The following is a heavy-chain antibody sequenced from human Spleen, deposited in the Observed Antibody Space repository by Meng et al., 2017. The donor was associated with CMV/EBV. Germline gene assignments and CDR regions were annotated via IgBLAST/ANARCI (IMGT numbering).Heavy chain of an antibody. D-gene: IGHD2-15*01. V-gene: IGHV1-18*01. Sequence: VHLMQHGPWLRKPGASVRVSCKVSGYTFGSYGICWVRQAPGQGLEWMGWFVNYVDTYPAPKFQGRVTMTTDTHTNTAFMELRSLTSDDTAVYYCASGTPGRSYCDYWGQGTLVTVSS. CDR3: ASGTPGRSYCDY. J-gene: IGHJ4*02. CDR1: GYTFGSYG. CDR2: FVNYVDT.